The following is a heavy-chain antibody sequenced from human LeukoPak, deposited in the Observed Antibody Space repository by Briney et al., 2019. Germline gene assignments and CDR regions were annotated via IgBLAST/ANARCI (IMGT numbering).Heavy chain of an antibody. D-gene: IGHD3-22*01. CDR3: AKVPDYYDSSGYYYAY. J-gene: IGHJ4*02. V-gene: IGHV3-7*03. CDR1: GFTFSNYW. CDR2: IKQDGSEK. Sequence: GGSLRLSCAASGFTFSNYWMTWVRQAPGKGLEWVANIKQDGSEKYFVDSVKGRFTISRDNSKNTLYLQMNILRAEDTAVYYCAKVPDYYDSSGYYYAYWGQGTLVTVSS.